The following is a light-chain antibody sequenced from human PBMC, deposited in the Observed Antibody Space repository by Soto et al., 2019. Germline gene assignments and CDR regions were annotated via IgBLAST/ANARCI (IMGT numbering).Light chain of an antibody. V-gene: IGLV2-23*02. CDR2: EVS. CDR1: SSDVGSYNF. J-gene: IGLJ3*02. CDR3: CSYVRTGTCV. Sequence: QSVLTQPASVSGSPGQSITISCTGTSSDVGSYNFVSWYQQHPGKAPKYMIYEVSKRPSGVSNRFSGSKSGNTASLTISGLQTEDDADYYCCSYVRTGTCVFGLGTKLTVL.